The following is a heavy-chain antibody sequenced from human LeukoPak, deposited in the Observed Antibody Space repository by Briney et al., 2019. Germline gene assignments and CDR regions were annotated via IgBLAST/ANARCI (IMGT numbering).Heavy chain of an antibody. D-gene: IGHD6-13*01. V-gene: IGHV1-46*01. CDR1: GYTFINYY. CDR3: ARDRIAAAGTLDY. CDR2: INPSGGST. J-gene: IGHJ4*02. Sequence: ASVKVSCKASGYTFINYYMHWVRQAPGQGLEWMGIINPSGGSTSYAQKFQGRVTMTRDTSTSTVYMELSSLRSEDTAVYYCARDRIAAAGTLDYWGQGTLVTVSS.